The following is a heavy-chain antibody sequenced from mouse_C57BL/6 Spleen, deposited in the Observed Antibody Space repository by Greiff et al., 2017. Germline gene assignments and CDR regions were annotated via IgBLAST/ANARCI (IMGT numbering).Heavy chain of an antibody. CDR3: ASLNSSGYLGYFDV. D-gene: IGHD3-2*02. J-gene: IGHJ1*03. CDR2: INPGSGGT. V-gene: IGHV1-54*01. CDR1: GYAFTNYL. Sequence: VQLQQSGAELVRPGTSVKVSCKASGYAFTNYLIEWVKQRPGQGLEWIGVINPGSGGTNYNEKFKGKATLTADKSSSTAYMQLSSLTSEDSAVYFCASLNSSGYLGYFDVWGTGTTVTVSS.